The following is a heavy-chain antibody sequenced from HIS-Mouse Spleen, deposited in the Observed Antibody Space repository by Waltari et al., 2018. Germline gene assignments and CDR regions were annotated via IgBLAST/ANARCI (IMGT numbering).Heavy chain of an antibody. D-gene: IGHD6-13*01. CDR1: GYSISSGYY. Sequence: QVQLQESGPGLVKPSETLSLTCTVSGYSISSGYYWGWIRQPPGKGLEWIGSIYHSVSPYYNPSLKSRVTISVDTSKNQFSLKLSSVTAADTAVYYCAREIPYSSSWYDWYFDLWGRGTLVTVSS. V-gene: IGHV4-38-2*02. CDR3: AREIPYSSSWYDWYFDL. J-gene: IGHJ2*01. CDR2: IYHSVSP.